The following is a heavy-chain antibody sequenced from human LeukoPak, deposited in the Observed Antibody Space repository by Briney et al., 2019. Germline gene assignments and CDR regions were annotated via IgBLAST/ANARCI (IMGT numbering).Heavy chain of an antibody. Sequence: PGGSLRLSCAAPGYTFSSYEMNWVRQVPGKGLEWVSYISNSGSTIYYADSVKGRFTISRDNAKNSLYLQMNSLRAEDTAVYYCARDGGYCSSPNCHIDYWGQGTLVTVSS. CDR1: GYTFSSYE. CDR2: ISNSGSTI. CDR3: ARDGGYCSSPNCHIDY. V-gene: IGHV3-48*03. D-gene: IGHD2-2*01. J-gene: IGHJ4*02.